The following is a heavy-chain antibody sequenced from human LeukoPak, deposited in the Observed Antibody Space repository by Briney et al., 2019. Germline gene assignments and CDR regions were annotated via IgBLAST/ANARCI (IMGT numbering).Heavy chain of an antibody. CDR3: ARDLKDTAMPRDYYYYGMDV. D-gene: IGHD5-18*01. CDR2: INPNSGGT. Sequence: ASVKVSCKASGYTFTGDYMHWVRQAPGQGLEWMGWINPNSGGTNYAQKFQGRVTMTRDTSISTAYMELSRLRSDDTAVYYCARDLKDTAMPRDYYYYGMDVWGQGTTVTVSS. V-gene: IGHV1-2*02. CDR1: GYTFTGDY. J-gene: IGHJ6*02.